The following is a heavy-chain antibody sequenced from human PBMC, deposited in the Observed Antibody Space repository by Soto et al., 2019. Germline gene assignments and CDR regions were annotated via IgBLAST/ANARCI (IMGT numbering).Heavy chain of an antibody. V-gene: IGHV3-21*01. D-gene: IGHD1-26*01. CDR3: ARGSGSYYGGDFDY. Sequence: EVQLVESGGGLVKPGGSLRLSCAASGFTFSSYSMNWVRQAPGKGLEWVSSISSSSSYIYYADSVKGRFTISRDNAKNSLYLQMNSLRAEDTAVYYCARGSGSYYGGDFDYWGQGTLVTVSS. J-gene: IGHJ4*02. CDR1: GFTFSSYS. CDR2: ISSSSSYI.